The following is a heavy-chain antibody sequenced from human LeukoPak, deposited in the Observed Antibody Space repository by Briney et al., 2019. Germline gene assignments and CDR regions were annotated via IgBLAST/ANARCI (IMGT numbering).Heavy chain of an antibody. CDR2: IKQDGSEK. J-gene: IGHJ4*02. D-gene: IGHD3-3*01. Sequence: PGGSLRLSCAASGFTFSSYWMSWVRQAPGKGLEWVANIKQDGSEKYYVDSVKGRFTISRDNAKKSLYLQMNSLRAEETAVYYCARAAPSYYDFWSGYNPDYWGQGTLVTVSS. CDR1: GFTFSSYW. CDR3: ARAAPSYYDFWSGYNPDY. V-gene: IGHV3-7*01.